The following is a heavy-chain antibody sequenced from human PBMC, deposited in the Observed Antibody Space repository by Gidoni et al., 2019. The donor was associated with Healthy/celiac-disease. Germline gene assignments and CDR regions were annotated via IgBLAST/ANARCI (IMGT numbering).Heavy chain of an antibody. V-gene: IGHV1-8*01. Sequence: QVQLVQSGAEEKKPGASVKVSCKASGYTFTSYDINWVRPATAQGLEWMGWMNPNSGNTGYAQKFQGRVTMTRNTSISTAYMELSSLRSEDTAVYYCATRPFETAGYCSGGSCAQGRYYYGMDVWGQGTTVTVSS. CDR3: ATRPFETAGYCSGGSCAQGRYYYGMDV. CDR1: GYTFTSYD. J-gene: IGHJ6*02. CDR2: MNPNSGNT. D-gene: IGHD2-15*01.